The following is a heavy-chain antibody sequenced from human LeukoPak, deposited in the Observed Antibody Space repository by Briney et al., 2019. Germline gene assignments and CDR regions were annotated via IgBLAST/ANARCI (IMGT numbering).Heavy chain of an antibody. CDR3: ARDGSTGPFDY. D-gene: IGHD7-27*01. Sequence: GGSLRLSCAASGFTFSNYGMHWVRQAPGKGLEWVVVISHDGSNNNYADSVKGRFTISRDNAKNSLYLQMNSLRAEDTAVYYCARDGSTGPFDYWGQGTLVTVSS. V-gene: IGHV3-30*03. CDR2: ISHDGSNN. J-gene: IGHJ4*02. CDR1: GFTFSNYG.